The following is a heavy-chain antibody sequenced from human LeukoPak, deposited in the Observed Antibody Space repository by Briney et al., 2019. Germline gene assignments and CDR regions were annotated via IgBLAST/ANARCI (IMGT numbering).Heavy chain of an antibody. D-gene: IGHD2-15*01. CDR3: AKPSESHIVVAPMAAFDI. CDR1: GFTFSSYG. Sequence: PGGSLRLSCAASGFTFSSYGMSWVRQAPGKGLEWVSAISGSGGSTYYADSVKGRFTISRDNSKNTLYLQMNSLRAEDTAVYYCAKPSESHIVVAPMAAFDIWGQGTMVTVSS. CDR2: ISGSGGST. V-gene: IGHV3-23*01. J-gene: IGHJ3*02.